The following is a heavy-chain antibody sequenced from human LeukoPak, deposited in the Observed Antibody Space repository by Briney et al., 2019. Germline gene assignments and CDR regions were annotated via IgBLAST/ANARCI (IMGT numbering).Heavy chain of an antibody. CDR3: ARLAVVTPYYFDY. Sequence: GDSRKISCKGSGYSFTNSWIGWVGQMPGKGLEWMGIIYPGDSDTRYSPSFQGHVTISADKSISTAYLQWSSLKASDTAMYYCARLAVVTPYYFDYWGQGTLVTVSS. CDR1: GYSFTNSW. V-gene: IGHV5-51*01. D-gene: IGHD4-23*01. CDR2: IYPGDSDT. J-gene: IGHJ4*02.